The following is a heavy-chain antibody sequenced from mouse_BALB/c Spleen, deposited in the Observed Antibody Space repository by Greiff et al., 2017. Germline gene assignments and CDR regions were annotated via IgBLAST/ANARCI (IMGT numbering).Heavy chain of an antibody. V-gene: IGHV7-3*02. D-gene: IGHD2-1*01. Sequence: EVQGVESGGGLVQPGGSLRLSCATSGFTFTDYYMSWVRQPPGKALEWLGFIRNKANGYTTEYSASVKGRFTISRDNSQSILYLQMNTLRAEDSATYYCARESRTYGNYPAWFAYWGQGTLVTVSA. J-gene: IGHJ3*01. CDR2: IRNKANGYTT. CDR1: GFTFTDYY. CDR3: ARESRTYGNYPAWFAY.